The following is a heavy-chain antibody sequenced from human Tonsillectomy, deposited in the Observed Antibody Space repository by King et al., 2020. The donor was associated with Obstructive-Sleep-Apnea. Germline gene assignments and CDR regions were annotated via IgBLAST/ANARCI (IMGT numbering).Heavy chain of an antibody. CDR2: INANHGDT. CDR3: ARDGVGPPTRNAFHI. J-gene: IGHJ3*02. CDR1: GYTFTGYY. Sequence: QLVQSGAEVKKPGASVKVSCKASGYTFTGYYVHWVRQAPGQGLEWMGWINANHGDTNYAQKFQGRVTVTRDTSINTAHIELSSLRSDDTAVYYCARDGVGPPTRNAFHIWGQGTMVIVSS. V-gene: IGHV1-2*02. D-gene: IGHD3-3*01.